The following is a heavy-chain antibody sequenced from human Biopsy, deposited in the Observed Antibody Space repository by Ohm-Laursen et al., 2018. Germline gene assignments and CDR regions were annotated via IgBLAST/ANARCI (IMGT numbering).Heavy chain of an antibody. CDR3: AKGGSITIFGVVINNCFDP. CDR2: ISAHGATS. CDR1: GFTYPPFA. V-gene: IGHV3-23*01. Sequence: GSLRLSCADSGFTYPPFAMSWLRQAPGKGPAWVSTISAHGATSYYVDSVKGRFTISRDNSKNTLYLQMNSVRADDTAIYYCAKGGSITIFGVVINNCFDPWGQGTRVTVSS. D-gene: IGHD3-3*01. J-gene: IGHJ5*02.